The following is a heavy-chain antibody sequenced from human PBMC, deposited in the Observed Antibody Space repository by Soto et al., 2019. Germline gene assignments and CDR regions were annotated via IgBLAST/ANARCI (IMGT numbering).Heavy chain of an antibody. J-gene: IGHJ6*02. Sequence: GGSLRLSCAASGFTFSSYGMHWVRQAPGKGLEWVAVISYEGSNKYYASSVKGRFPISRDNSKNTLYLQMNSLRAEDTAVYYCAKDIFFGYSSSWEPRDYYYYGMDVWGQGTTVTVSS. V-gene: IGHV3-30*18. CDR2: ISYEGSNK. CDR1: GFTFSSYG. CDR3: AKDIFFGYSSSWEPRDYYYYGMDV. D-gene: IGHD6-13*01.